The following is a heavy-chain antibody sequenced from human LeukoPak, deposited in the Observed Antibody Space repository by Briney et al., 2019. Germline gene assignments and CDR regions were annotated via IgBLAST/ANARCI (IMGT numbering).Heavy chain of an antibody. J-gene: IGHJ4*02. CDR3: ARDQEGFDY. Sequence: ASVKVSCKASGYTFTSNYIHWVRQAPGQGLEWVGMIYPRDGSTSYAQKFQGRVTVTRDTSTSTVHMELSGLRSEDMAVYYCARDQEGFDYWGQGTLVTVSS. V-gene: IGHV1-46*01. CDR1: GYTFTSNY. CDR2: IYPRDGST.